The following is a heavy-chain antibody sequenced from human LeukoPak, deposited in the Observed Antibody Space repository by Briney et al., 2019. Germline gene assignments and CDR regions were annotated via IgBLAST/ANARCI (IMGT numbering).Heavy chain of an antibody. D-gene: IGHD2-2*01. CDR2: IYTSGST. CDR3: ARDTDCSSTSCFPYYYYYMDV. V-gene: IGHV4-4*07. CDR1: GGSISSYY. J-gene: IGHJ6*03. Sequence: PSETLSLTCTASGGSISSYYWSWIRQPAGKGLEWIGRIYTSGSTNYNPSLKSRVTMSVDTSKNQFSLKLSSVTAADTAVYYCARDTDCSSTSCFPYYYYYMDVWGKGTTVTVSS.